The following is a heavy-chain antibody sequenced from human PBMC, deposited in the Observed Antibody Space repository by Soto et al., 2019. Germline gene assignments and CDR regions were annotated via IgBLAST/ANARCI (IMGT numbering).Heavy chain of an antibody. V-gene: IGHV4-30-4*01. D-gene: IGHD4-17*01. Sequence: SETLFLTCTVSGGSISSTDYYWSWIRQPPGKGLEWIGYIYYSGSSYYNPALKSRITISVDTSKNQFSLKLDSVTAADTAVYYCARFTGDGENWFDPWGQGTLVTVS. CDR1: GGSISSTDYY. CDR3: ARFTGDGENWFDP. CDR2: IYYSGSS. J-gene: IGHJ5*01.